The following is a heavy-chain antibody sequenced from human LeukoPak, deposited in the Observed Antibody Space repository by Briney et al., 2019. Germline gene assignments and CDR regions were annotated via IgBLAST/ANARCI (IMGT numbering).Heavy chain of an antibody. Sequence: PGGSLRLSCAASGFTFSSYGMHWVRQAPGKGLEWVAVISYDGSNKYYADSVKGRFTISRDNSKNTLYLQMNSLRAEDTAVYHCAKDQDFDYWGQGTLVTVSS. CDR1: GFTFSSYG. CDR2: ISYDGSNK. J-gene: IGHJ4*02. V-gene: IGHV3-30*18. CDR3: AKDQDFDY.